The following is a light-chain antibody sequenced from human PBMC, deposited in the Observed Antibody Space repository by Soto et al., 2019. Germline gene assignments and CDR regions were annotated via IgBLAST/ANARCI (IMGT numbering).Light chain of an antibody. Sequence: QSALTQPASVSGSPGQSITISCTGTSSDVGGYNYVSWYQQQPGKAPKLMIYDVSNRPSGVSNRFSGSKSGNIASLTISGLQAEDEADYYCSSYTSSSTLVFGGGTKLTVL. V-gene: IGLV2-14*01. CDR2: DVS. CDR1: SSDVGGYNY. J-gene: IGLJ2*01. CDR3: SSYTSSSTLV.